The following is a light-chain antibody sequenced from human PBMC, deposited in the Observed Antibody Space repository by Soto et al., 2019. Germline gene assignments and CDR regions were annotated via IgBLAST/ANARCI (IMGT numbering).Light chain of an antibody. CDR3: QQYNKWPPLT. Sequence: EIVMTQSPATLSVSPGERATLSCRASQSVSSDLAWYQQKPGQAPRLLIYDASTRATGIPVRFSGSGSGTEFTLTISSLQSEDFALYYCQQYNKWPPLTFVGGTKVEI. J-gene: IGKJ4*01. V-gene: IGKV3-15*01. CDR1: QSVSSD. CDR2: DAS.